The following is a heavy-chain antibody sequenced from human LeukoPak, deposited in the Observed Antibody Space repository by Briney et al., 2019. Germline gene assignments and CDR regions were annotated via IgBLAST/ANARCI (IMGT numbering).Heavy chain of an antibody. CDR3: ARGQVPAARGHNWFDP. CDR2: INARGDT. CDR1: GWSFNDFY. V-gene: IGHV4-34*01. D-gene: IGHD2-2*01. J-gene: IGHJ5*02. Sequence: PSATLSLTCAVYGWSFNDFYWNWIRQPPGKGLEWIEEINARGDTNYNPSLKSRVTISVDTSKNQFSLSLSSMSASDTAVYYCARGQVPAARGHNWFDPWGQGTLVTVSS.